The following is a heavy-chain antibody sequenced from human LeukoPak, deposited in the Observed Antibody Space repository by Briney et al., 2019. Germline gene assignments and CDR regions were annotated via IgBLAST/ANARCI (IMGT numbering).Heavy chain of an antibody. CDR3: ARGGYGSGSNWFDP. CDR1: GGSISSYY. V-gene: IGHV4-4*07. D-gene: IGHD3-10*01. J-gene: IGHJ5*02. Sequence: PSETLSLTCTVSGGSISSYYWSWIRQPAGKGLEWIGRIYTSGSTNYNPSLKSRVTMSVDTSKNQFSLKLSSVTAADTAVYYCARGGYGSGSNWFDPWCQGTLVTVSS. CDR2: IYTSGST.